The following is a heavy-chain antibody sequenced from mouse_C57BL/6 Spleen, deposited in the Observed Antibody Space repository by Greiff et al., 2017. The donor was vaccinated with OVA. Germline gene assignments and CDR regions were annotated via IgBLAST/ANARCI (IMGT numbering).Heavy chain of an antibody. J-gene: IGHJ4*01. CDR1: GYTFTSYW. CDR2: IYPSDSET. Sequence: QVQLQQSGAELVRPGSSVKLSCKASGYTFTSYWMDWVKQRPGQGLEWIGNIYPSDSETHYNQKFKDKATLTVDKSSSTAYMQLSSLTSEDSAVYYCARGEGLRGAMDYWGQGTSVTVSS. CDR3: ARGEGLRGAMDY. V-gene: IGHV1-61*01.